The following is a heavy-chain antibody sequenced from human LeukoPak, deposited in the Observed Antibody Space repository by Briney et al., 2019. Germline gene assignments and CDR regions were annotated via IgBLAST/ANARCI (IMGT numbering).Heavy chain of an antibody. D-gene: IGHD1-14*01. Sequence: PGGSLRLSCADSGFTFSSYGMHWVRPAPGKGLEWVAVISYDGSNKYYADSVKRRFIISRDNSKNTLYLQMNRLRAEDTAVYYCAKGAGPGRHLFDYWGQGTLVTVSS. J-gene: IGHJ4*02. CDR1: GFTFSSYG. CDR2: ISYDGSNK. CDR3: AKGAGPGRHLFDY. V-gene: IGHV3-30*18.